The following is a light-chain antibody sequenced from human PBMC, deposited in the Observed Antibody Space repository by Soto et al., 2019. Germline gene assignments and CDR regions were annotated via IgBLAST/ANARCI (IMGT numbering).Light chain of an antibody. Sequence: EIVLTQSPGTLSLSPGERATLSCRASQSVTKNYLSWYQQKAGQAPRLLIYLASTRAAGIPDRFSGSGSGTDFTLTISRLEPEDFAVYHCQQYGESPPRYTFGQGTKLEI. CDR1: QSVTKNY. J-gene: IGKJ2*01. CDR2: LAS. CDR3: QQYGESPPRYT. V-gene: IGKV3-20*01.